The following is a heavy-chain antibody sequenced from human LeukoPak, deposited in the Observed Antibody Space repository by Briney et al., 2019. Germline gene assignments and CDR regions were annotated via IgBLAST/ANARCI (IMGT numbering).Heavy chain of an antibody. CDR2: ISYDGSNK. D-gene: IGHD5-24*01. J-gene: IGHJ4*02. CDR1: GFTFSSYA. Sequence: GGSLRLSCAASGFTFSSYAMHWVRQAPGKGLEWVAVISYDGSNKYYADSVKGRFTISRDNSKNTLYLQMNSLRAEDTAAYYCAREGGRDGYNILYFDYWGQGTLVTVSS. V-gene: IGHV3-30-3*01. CDR3: AREGGRDGYNILYFDY.